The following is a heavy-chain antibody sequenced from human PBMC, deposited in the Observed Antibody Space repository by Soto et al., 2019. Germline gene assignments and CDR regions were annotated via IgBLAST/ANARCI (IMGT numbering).Heavy chain of an antibody. CDR2: IYPRDSDT. V-gene: IGHV5-51*01. CDR1: GYSFTTYW. Sequence: LGESLKISCKGSGYSFTTYWIGWVRQMPGKGLEWMGIIYPRDSDTRYSPSFQGHITISADKSISTAYLQWSSLKASDTGMYYWASRDVHNWFDYWRQGSLVTVSS. CDR3: ASRDVHNWFDY. J-gene: IGHJ4*02.